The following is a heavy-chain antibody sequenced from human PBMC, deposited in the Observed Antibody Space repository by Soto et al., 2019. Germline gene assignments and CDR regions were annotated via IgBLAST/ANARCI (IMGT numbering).Heavy chain of an antibody. CDR2: INPSGGST. CDR3: ARPYYDFWSGYSPSYNWFDP. Sequence: ASVKVSCKASGYTFTSYYMHWVRQAPGQGLEWMGIINPSGGSTSYAQKFQGRVTMTRDTSTSTVYMELSSLRSEDTAVYYCARPYYDFWSGYSPSYNWFDPWGQGTLVTVPS. J-gene: IGHJ5*02. D-gene: IGHD3-3*01. CDR1: GYTFTSYY. V-gene: IGHV1-46*03.